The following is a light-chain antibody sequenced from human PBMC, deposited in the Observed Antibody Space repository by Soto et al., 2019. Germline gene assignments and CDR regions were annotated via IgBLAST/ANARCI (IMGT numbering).Light chain of an antibody. CDR1: SSNIGSNY. Sequence: QSVLTQPPSASGTPGQRVTISYSGSSSNIGSNYVYWYQQLRGTAPKLLIYRNNQRPSGVPDRFSGSKSGTSASLAISGLRSEDEADYYCSSYTGGNPSYVFGTGTKVTVL. CDR2: RNN. V-gene: IGLV1-47*01. J-gene: IGLJ1*01. CDR3: SSYTGGNPSYV.